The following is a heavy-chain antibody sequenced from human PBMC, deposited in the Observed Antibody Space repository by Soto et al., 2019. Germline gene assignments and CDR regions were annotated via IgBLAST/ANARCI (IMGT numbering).Heavy chain of an antibody. Sequence: ASVKVSCKASGGTFSSYAISWVRQAPGQGLEWMGGIIPIFGTANYAQKFQGRVTITADESTSTAYMELSSLRSEDTAVYYCARARGATTLIPYYYYYMDVWGKGTTVTVSS. V-gene: IGHV1-69*13. D-gene: IGHD1-26*01. CDR2: IIPIFGTA. J-gene: IGHJ6*03. CDR1: GGTFSSYA. CDR3: ARARGATTLIPYYYYYMDV.